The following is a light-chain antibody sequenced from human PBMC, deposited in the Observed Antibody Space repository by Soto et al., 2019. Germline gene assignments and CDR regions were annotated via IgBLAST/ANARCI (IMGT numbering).Light chain of an antibody. J-gene: IGKJ2*01. CDR3: QQRSNWPRFT. V-gene: IGKV3-11*01. CDR1: QSVSNY. CDR2: DAS. Sequence: EIVLTQSPATLSLSPGERATLSCRASQSVSNYLAWYQQKPGQAPRLLIYDASNRATGIPARFSGSWSGTDFTLTISSLEPEDFAVYYWQQRSNWPRFTFGQGTKVEIK.